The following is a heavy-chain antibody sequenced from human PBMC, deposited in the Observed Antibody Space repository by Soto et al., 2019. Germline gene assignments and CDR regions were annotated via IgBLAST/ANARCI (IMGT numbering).Heavy chain of an antibody. D-gene: IGHD1-7*01. J-gene: IGHJ5*02. Sequence: GGSLRLSCAASGFTFSSYAMSWVRQAPGKGLEWVSAISGSGGSTYYADSVKGRFTISRDNSKNTLYLQMNSLRAEDTAVYYCANGARKTKLELQYWFDPWGQGTLVTVSS. CDR2: ISGSGGST. V-gene: IGHV3-23*01. CDR3: ANGARKTKLELQYWFDP. CDR1: GFTFSSYA.